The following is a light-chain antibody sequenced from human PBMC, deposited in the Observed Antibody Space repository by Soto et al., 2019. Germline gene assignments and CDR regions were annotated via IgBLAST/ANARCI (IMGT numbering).Light chain of an antibody. V-gene: IGLV2-23*01. CDR1: SSDVGSYKV. J-gene: IGLJ2*01. CDR2: EGN. Sequence: QSALTQPASVSGSPGQSITIPCTGTSSDVGSYKVVSWYQQHPGKAPKLMLYEGNKRPSGVSNRFSGAKSGNTASLKISGLQAEDEAEYCCCSYAGQRVVFGGGTKVTVL. CDR3: CSYAGQRVV.